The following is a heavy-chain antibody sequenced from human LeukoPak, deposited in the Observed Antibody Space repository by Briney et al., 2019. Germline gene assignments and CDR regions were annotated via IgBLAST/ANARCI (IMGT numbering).Heavy chain of an antibody. CDR2: IYYSGST. V-gene: IGHV4-39*01. Sequence: SETLSLTCTVSGGSLSSSSYYWGWIRQPPGKGLEWIGSIYYSGSTYYNPSLKSRVTISVDTSKNQFSLKLSSVTAADTAVYYCARQGYYYDSSGCLPPISPIDYWGQGTLVTVSS. CDR3: ARQGYYYDSSGCLPPISPIDY. J-gene: IGHJ4*02. D-gene: IGHD3-22*01. CDR1: GGSLSSSSYY.